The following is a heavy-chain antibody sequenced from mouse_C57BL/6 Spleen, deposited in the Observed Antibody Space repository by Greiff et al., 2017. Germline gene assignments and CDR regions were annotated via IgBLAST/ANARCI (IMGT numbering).Heavy chain of an antibody. D-gene: IGHD2-4*01. CDR2: ISGGGGNT. Sequence: VQVVESGGDLVKPGGSLKLSCAASGFTFSSYGMSWVRQTPEKRLEWVATISGGGGNTYYPDSVKGRFTISRDNAKNTLYLQMSSLRSEDTALYYCAYDYDPFAYWGQGTLVTVSA. CDR1: GFTFSSYG. CDR3: AYDYDPFAY. J-gene: IGHJ3*01. V-gene: IGHV5-9*01.